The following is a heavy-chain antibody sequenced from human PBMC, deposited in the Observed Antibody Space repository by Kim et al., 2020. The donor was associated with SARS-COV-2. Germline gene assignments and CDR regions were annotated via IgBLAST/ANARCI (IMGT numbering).Heavy chain of an antibody. CDR2: IYHSGST. D-gene: IGHD5-18*01. CDR3: ARDSRGLLDTAFDY. CDR1: GGSISSSNW. V-gene: IGHV4-4*02. Sequence: SETLSLTCAVSGGSISSSNWWSWVRQPPGKGLEWIGEIYHSGSTNYNPSLKSRVTISVDKSKNQFSLKLSSVTAADTAVYYCARDSRGLLDTAFDYWGQGTLVTVSS. J-gene: IGHJ4*02.